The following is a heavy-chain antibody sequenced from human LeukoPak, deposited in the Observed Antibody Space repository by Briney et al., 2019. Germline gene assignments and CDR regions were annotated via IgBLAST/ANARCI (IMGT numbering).Heavy chain of an antibody. CDR1: GGSFSGYY. J-gene: IGHJ4*02. CDR3: ARGAYSSGGYSATNHFDY. D-gene: IGHD6-19*01. Sequence: PSETLSLTCAVYGGSFSGYYWSWIRQPPGKGLEWIGEINRSGSTNYNPSLKSRVTISVDTSKNQFSLKLSSVTAADTAVYYCARGAYSSGGYSATNHFDYWGQGTLVTVSS. CDR2: INRSGST. V-gene: IGHV4-34*01.